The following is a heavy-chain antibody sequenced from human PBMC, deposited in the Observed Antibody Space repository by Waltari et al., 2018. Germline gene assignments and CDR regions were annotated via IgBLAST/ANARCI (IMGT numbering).Heavy chain of an antibody. D-gene: IGHD6-13*01. V-gene: IGHV1-69*13. CDR1: GGTFSSYA. CDR3: ATTPAAGEAAGTGAWGWFDP. CDR2: IIPIFGTA. Sequence: QVQLVQSGAEVKKPGSSVKVSCKASGGTFSSYAISWVRQAPGQGLEWMGGIIPIFGTANYAQKFQGRVTITADTSTDTAYMELSSLRSEDTAVYYCATTPAAGEAAGTGAWGWFDPWGQGTLVTVSS. J-gene: IGHJ5*01.